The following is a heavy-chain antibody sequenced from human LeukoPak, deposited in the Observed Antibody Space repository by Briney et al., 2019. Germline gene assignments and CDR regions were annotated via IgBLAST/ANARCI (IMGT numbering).Heavy chain of an antibody. CDR3: ARGGSSGWSDDYYYYGMDV. Sequence: SQTLSLTCAISGDSVSSNSAAWNWIRQSPSRGLEWLGRTYYRSKWYNDYAVSVKSRITINPDTSKNQFSLQLNSVTPEDTAVYYCARGGSSGWSDDYYYYGMDVWGQGTTVTVSS. CDR2: TYYRSKWYN. V-gene: IGHV6-1*01. D-gene: IGHD6-19*01. J-gene: IGHJ6*02. CDR1: GDSVSSNSAA.